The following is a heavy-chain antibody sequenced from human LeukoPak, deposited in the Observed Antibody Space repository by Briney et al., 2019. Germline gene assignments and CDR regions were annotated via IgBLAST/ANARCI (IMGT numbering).Heavy chain of an antibody. J-gene: IGHJ5*02. CDR1: GYTFTGYY. CDR3: ARDLSWSPVAGPRNWFDP. Sequence: ASVKVSCKASGYTFTGYYMHWVRQAPGQGLEWMGWINPNSGGTNCAQKFHGRVTMTRDTYISTANMERSRLRSDDTGVYDCARDLSWSPVAGPRNWFDPWGQGTLVTVSS. D-gene: IGHD6-19*01. V-gene: IGHV1-2*02. CDR2: INPNSGGT.